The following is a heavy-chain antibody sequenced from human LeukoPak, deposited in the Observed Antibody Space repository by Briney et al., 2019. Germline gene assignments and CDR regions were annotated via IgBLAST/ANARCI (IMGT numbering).Heavy chain of an antibody. CDR3: ARDGYDSSGYYPSDDAFDI. CDR2: IKQDGSEK. V-gene: IGHV3-7*04. J-gene: IGHJ3*02. D-gene: IGHD3-22*01. CDR1: GFTFSSYW. Sequence: GGSLRLSCAASGFTFSSYWMSWVRQAPGKGLEWVANIKQDGSEKYYVDSVKGRFPISRDNAKISLYLQMNSLRAEDTAVYYCARDGYDSSGYYPSDDAFDIWGQGTMVTVSS.